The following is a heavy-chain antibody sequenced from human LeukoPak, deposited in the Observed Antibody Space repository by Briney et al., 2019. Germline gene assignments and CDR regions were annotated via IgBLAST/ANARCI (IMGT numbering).Heavy chain of an antibody. CDR2: MNPKSGNT. Sequence: GASVKVSCKASGYTFTNYDINWVRQATGQGLEWMGWMNPKSGNTGYAQKFQGRVTMTRNTSISTAYMELSSLRSEDTAVYYCARGVFGIEAAGKYGMDVWGQGTTVTVSS. J-gene: IGHJ6*02. CDR3: ARGVFGIEAAGKYGMDV. V-gene: IGHV1-8*01. D-gene: IGHD6-13*01. CDR1: GYTFTNYD.